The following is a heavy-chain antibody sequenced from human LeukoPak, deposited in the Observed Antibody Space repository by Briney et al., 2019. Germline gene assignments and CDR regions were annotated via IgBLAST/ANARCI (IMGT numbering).Heavy chain of an antibody. CDR2: INWNGGST. V-gene: IGHV3-20*04. CDR3: ARRAGVPAAMRFDY. D-gene: IGHD2-2*01. J-gene: IGHJ4*02. Sequence: GGSLRLSCAASGFTFSNYSMNWVRQAPGKGLEWVSGINWNGGSTGYADSVKGRFTISRDNAKNSLYLQMNSLRAEDTALYYCARRAGVPAAMRFDYWGQGTLVTVSS. CDR1: GFTFSNYS.